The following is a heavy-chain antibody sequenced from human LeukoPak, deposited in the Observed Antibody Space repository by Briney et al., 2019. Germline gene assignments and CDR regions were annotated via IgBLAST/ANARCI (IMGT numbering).Heavy chain of an antibody. J-gene: IGHJ2*01. CDR2: IYYSGST. CDR3: AMTTVTRGYWYFDL. D-gene: IGHD4-17*01. CDR1: GGSISSSSYY. Sequence: KSSETLSLTCTVSGGSISSSSYYWGWIRQPPGKGLEWIGSIYYSGSTYYNPSLKSRVAISVDTFKNQFSLKLSSVTAADTAVYYCAMTTVTRGYWYFDLWGRGTLVTVSS. V-gene: IGHV4-39*01.